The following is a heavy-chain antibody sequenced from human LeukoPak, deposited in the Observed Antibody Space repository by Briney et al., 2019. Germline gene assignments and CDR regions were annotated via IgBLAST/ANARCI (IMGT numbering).Heavy chain of an antibody. CDR2: VWYDGTNI. V-gene: IGHV3-33*01. CDR1: GFTFSTYG. Sequence: PGRSLRLSCAASGFTFSTYGMHWVREATGKGLEWVAVVWYDGTNIHYADSVKGRFTISRDNSKNTLYLQMNSLRAEDTAVYYCARGYITMTGGYFDLWGRGTLVTVSS. CDR3: ARGYITMTGGYFDL. D-gene: IGHD3-10*02. J-gene: IGHJ2*01.